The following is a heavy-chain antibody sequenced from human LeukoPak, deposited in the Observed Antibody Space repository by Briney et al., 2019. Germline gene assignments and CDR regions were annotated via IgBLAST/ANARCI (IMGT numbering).Heavy chain of an antibody. J-gene: IGHJ5*02. Sequence: GGSLRLSCAASGFTFSSYAMSRVRQAPGKGLEWVSAISGSGGSTYYADSVKGRFTISRDNSKNTLYLQMNSPRAEDTAVYYCAKASGWYMINWFDPWGQGTLVTVSS. D-gene: IGHD6-19*01. V-gene: IGHV3-23*01. CDR2: ISGSGGST. CDR3: AKASGWYMINWFDP. CDR1: GFTFSSYA.